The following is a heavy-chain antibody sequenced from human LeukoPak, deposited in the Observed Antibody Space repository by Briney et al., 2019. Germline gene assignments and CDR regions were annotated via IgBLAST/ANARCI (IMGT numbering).Heavy chain of an antibody. CDR1: GYTLTRYY. CDR2: MGPNSGGT. Sequence: ASVRLCCKASGYTLTRYYMHWVRQSPGQGLEGMGWMGPNSGGTNYAQKFQGWVTMTRDMSISTAYMELSRLRSDDTAVYYCAIGLGPMGYCSSTSCSALDYWGQGTLVTVSS. CDR3: AIGLGPMGYCSSTSCSALDY. V-gene: IGHV1-2*04. D-gene: IGHD2-2*01. J-gene: IGHJ4*02.